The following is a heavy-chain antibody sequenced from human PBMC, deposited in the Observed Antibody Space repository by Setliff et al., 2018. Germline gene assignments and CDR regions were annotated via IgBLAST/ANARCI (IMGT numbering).Heavy chain of an antibody. D-gene: IGHD2-21*01. J-gene: IGHJ3*01. CDR3: ARVALVVVIRNAFDV. Sequence: SETLSLTCTVSGGSISSGGYYWSWIRQHPGKGLEWIWYIYYSGSTYYNPSRKSRLTISVDTYKNQFSLKLSSVTAADTAVYYCARVALVVVIRNAFDVWGQGTLVTVSS. V-gene: IGHV4-31*03. CDR1: GGSISSGGYY. CDR2: IYYSGST.